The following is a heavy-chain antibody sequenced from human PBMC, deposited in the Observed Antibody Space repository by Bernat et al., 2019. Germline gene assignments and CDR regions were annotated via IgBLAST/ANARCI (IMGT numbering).Heavy chain of an antibody. Sequence: QVQLVQSGAEVKKPGASVKVSCKASGYTFTGYYMHWVRQAPGQGLEWMGWINPNSGGTNYAQKFKGWVTMTRDTSISTAYMELSRLRSDDTAVYYCARGEKTIAAPAGPFDYWGQGTLVTVSS. V-gene: IGHV1-2*04. D-gene: IGHD6-6*01. CDR1: GYTFTGYY. CDR3: ARGEKTIAAPAGPFDY. CDR2: INPNSGGT. J-gene: IGHJ4*02.